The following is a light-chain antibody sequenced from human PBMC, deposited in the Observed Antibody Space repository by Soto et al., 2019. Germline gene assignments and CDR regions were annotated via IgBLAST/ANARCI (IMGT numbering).Light chain of an antibody. CDR3: LQDYIYPIT. V-gene: IGKV1-6*01. J-gene: IGKJ5*01. Sequence: AIHLVYTPTSLSPSLGHSVTISCRASQCMRNELGWYQQRLGKAPKRLSYAASSLQSGVPSGFSGSGSGTDFTLTISSLQPEDFATYCCLQDYIYPITFGQGTRLEIK. CDR2: AAS. CDR1: QCMRNE.